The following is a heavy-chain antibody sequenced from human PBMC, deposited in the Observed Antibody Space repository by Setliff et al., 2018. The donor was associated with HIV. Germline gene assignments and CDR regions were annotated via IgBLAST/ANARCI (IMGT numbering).Heavy chain of an antibody. J-gene: IGHJ4*02. CDR1: GYTFTTYG. V-gene: IGHV7-4-1*02. CDR2: INTETGNP. CDR3: ARVGSYWSTFDY. D-gene: IGHD1-26*01. Sequence: SVKVSCKASGYTFTTYGISWVRQAPGQGVEWMGWINTETGNPMYAQGFRGRFVFSLDTSVSTTYFQINSLKAEDTAMYYCARVGSYWSTFDYWGQGALVTVSS.